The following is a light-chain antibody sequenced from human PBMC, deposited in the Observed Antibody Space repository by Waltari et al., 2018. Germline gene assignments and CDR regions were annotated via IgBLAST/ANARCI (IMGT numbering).Light chain of an antibody. CDR2: GAS. CDR1: QDISNY. Sequence: DIQMTQSRSSLSASVGDRVTLTCRASQDISNYLAWFQQKPGKAPKSLIYGASNLQSGVPSKFSGSGSGTDFTLTISSLQPEDSATYYCQQYNSFPLTFGGGTKVEIK. J-gene: IGKJ4*01. V-gene: IGKV1-16*02. CDR3: QQYNSFPLT.